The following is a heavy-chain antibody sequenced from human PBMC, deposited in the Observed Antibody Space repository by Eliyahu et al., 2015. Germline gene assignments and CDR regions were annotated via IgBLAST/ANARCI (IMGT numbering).Heavy chain of an antibody. V-gene: IGHV1-3*01. CDR2: INSGNANT. J-gene: IGHJ3*01. CDR1: GYTFTSYA. D-gene: IGHD3-16*01. CDR3: ARWREFGGVYGPNDAFDL. Sequence: QVQLVQSGAEVKKPGASVKVSCKASGYTFTSYAIHWVRQAPGQRLEWMGWINSGNANTKYSQKFQGRVTIVRDTSASTAYMELTSLRSEDTAVYYCARWREFGGVYGPNDAFDLWGQGTMVTVSS.